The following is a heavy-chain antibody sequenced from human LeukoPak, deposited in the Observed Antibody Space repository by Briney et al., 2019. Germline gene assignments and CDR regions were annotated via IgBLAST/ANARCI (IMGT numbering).Heavy chain of an antibody. J-gene: IGHJ4*02. CDR1: GFTFSSYS. CDR2: ISSSSSYI. CDR3: ARDQADTAMVPSYFDY. D-gene: IGHD5-18*01. V-gene: IGHV3-21*01. Sequence: GGSLRLSCAASGFTFSSYSMNWVRQAPGKGLEWVSSISSSSSYIYYADSVKGRFTISRDNAKNSLYLQMNSLRAEDTAVYYCARDQADTAMVPSYFDYWGQGTLVTVSS.